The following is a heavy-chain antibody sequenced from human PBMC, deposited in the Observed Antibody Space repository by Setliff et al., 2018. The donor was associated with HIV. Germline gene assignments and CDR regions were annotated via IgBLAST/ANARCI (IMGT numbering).Heavy chain of an antibody. CDR2: VSYSGTA. CDR3: ARAYFYDTKGPYYFDH. CDR1: GDSINSNSYY. Sequence: PSETLSLTCTVSGDSINSNSYYWGWIRQPPDKPPGKGLEWIGSVSYSGTAYYSPSLKNRGTISVDTSKNQFSLKLSSMTAADTAVYYCARAYFYDTKGPYYFDHWGQGTLVTVSS. V-gene: IGHV4-39*01. D-gene: IGHD2-21*01. J-gene: IGHJ4*02.